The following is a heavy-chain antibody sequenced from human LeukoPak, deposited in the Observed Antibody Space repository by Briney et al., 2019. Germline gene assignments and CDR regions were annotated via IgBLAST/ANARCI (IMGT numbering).Heavy chain of an antibody. CDR2: INPNSGGT. D-gene: IGHD3-22*01. CDR1: GYTFTGYY. J-gene: IGHJ6*02. CDR3: ARDSPTSSPYYYDSRPYYYGMDV. V-gene: IGHV1-2*02. Sequence: GASVKVSCKASGYTFTGYYMHWVRQAPGQGLEWMGWINPNSGGTNYAQKFQGRVTMTRDTSTSTAYMELRSLRSDDTAVYYCARDSPTSSPYYYDSRPYYYGMDVWGQGTTVTVSS.